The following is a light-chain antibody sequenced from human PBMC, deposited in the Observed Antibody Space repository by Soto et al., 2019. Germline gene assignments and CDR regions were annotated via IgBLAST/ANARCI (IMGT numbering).Light chain of an antibody. CDR3: CSFAGTGTFGGYV. V-gene: IGLV2-23*03. CDR1: TSDVGSYHL. J-gene: IGLJ1*01. CDR2: EGT. Sequence: QSALAQPASVSGSPGQSVTISCTGTTSDVGSYHLVSWYQQHPGKAPKLMIYEGTKRPSGVSNRFSGAKSGITASLTISGLQPEDEADYYCCSFAGTGTFGGYVFGTGTTVTVL.